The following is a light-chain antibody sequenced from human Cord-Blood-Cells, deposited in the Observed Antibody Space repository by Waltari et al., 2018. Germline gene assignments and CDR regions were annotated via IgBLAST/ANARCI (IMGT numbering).Light chain of an antibody. CDR3: SSYTSSSTLV. V-gene: IGLV2-14*01. CDR2: DVS. Sequence: QSALTQPASVSGSPGQSITISCTGTSRDVGGYNYVPWYQQHPGKAPKPMIYDVSNRPSGVSNRFSGSKSGNTASLTISGLQAEDEADYYCSSYTSSSTLVFGGGTKLTVL. CDR1: SRDVGGYNY. J-gene: IGLJ2*01.